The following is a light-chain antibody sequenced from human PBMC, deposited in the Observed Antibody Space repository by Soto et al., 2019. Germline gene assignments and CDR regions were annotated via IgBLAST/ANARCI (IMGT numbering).Light chain of an antibody. J-gene: IGKJ1*01. CDR1: RGVSANY. V-gene: IGKV3-20*01. Sequence: ENFLTQSPGTPSLSPGEGATLSCRASRGVSANYLAWYQQKPGQAPTLLIYGASIRAAGIPDRFSGSGSGTDFTLTIRRLEPEDFAVYYCQQYGSSPRTFGQGTKVEIK. CDR3: QQYGSSPRT. CDR2: GAS.